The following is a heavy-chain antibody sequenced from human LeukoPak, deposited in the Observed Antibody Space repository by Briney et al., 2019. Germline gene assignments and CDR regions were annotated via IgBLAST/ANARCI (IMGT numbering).Heavy chain of an antibody. CDR3: ARDHCSSTSCYTGYYYYGMDV. V-gene: IGHV1-3*01. D-gene: IGHD2-2*02. CDR2: INACNGNT. Sequence: GASVKVSYKASGYTFTSYAMHWVRQAPGQRLEWMGWINACNGNTKYSQKFQGTVTITRATSASTAYMELSSLRSEDTAVYYCARDHCSSTSCYTGYYYYGMDVWGKGTTVTVSS. J-gene: IGHJ6*04. CDR1: GYTFTSYA.